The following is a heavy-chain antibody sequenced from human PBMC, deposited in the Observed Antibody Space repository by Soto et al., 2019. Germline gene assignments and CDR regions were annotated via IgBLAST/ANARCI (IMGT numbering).Heavy chain of an antibody. CDR2: INPNSGGT. Sequence: VASVKVSCKASGYTFTGYYMHWVRQAPGQGLEWMGWINPNSGGTNYAQKLQGWVTMTRDTSISTAYMELSRLRSDDTAVYYCARDLSSSLALDYWGQGTLVTVSS. D-gene: IGHD6-6*01. CDR3: ARDLSSSLALDY. J-gene: IGHJ4*02. CDR1: GYTFTGYY. V-gene: IGHV1-2*04.